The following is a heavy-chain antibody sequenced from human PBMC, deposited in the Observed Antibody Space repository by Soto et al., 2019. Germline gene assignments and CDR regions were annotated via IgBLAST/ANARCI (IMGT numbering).Heavy chain of an antibody. CDR3: VRDEWYSMRAPY. Sequence: QVQLVESGGGVVQPGRSLRLSCAASGFTFSSHGMHWVRQAPGKGLEWVAVIWYDGSNKYYADSVKGRFTISRDDSKNMVYLQMNSLRAEDTAVYYCVRDEWYSMRAPYWGQGTLVTVSS. V-gene: IGHV3-33*01. CDR1: GFTFSSHG. CDR2: IWYDGSNK. D-gene: IGHD3-3*01. J-gene: IGHJ4*02.